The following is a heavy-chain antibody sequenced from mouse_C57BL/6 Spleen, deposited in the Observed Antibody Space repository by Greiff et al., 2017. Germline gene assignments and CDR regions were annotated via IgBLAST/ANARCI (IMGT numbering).Heavy chain of an antibody. Sequence: QVQLKESGAELVKPGASVKISCKASGYAFSSYWMNWVKQRPGKGLEWIGQIYPGDGDTNYNGKFTGKATLTADKSSSTAYMQLSSLTSEDSAVYFCAREDYYGAWFAYWGQGTLVTVSA. CDR2: IYPGDGDT. CDR1: GYAFSSYW. CDR3: AREDYYGAWFAY. J-gene: IGHJ3*01. D-gene: IGHD1-2*01. V-gene: IGHV1-80*01.